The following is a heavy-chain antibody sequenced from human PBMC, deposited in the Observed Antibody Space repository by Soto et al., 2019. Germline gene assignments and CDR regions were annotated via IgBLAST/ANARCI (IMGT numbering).Heavy chain of an antibody. Sequence: QVQLQQWGAGLLKPSETLSLTCAVYGGSFSGYYWSWIRQPPGKGLEWIGEINHSGSTNYNPSLKSRVTISVDTSKNQFSLKLSSVTAADTAVYYCARGRDVFDWLLYRAYYFDYWGQGTLVTVSS. D-gene: IGHD3-9*01. CDR3: ARGRDVFDWLLYRAYYFDY. CDR2: INHSGST. J-gene: IGHJ4*02. CDR1: GGSFSGYY. V-gene: IGHV4-34*01.